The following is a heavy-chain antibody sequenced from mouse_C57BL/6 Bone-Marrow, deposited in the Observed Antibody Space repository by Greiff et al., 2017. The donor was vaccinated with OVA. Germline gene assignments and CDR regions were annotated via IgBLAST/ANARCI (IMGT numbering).Heavy chain of an antibody. CDR3: AREDCCSNYLCAY. Sequence: QVQLQQPGAELVKPGASVTLSCKASGYTFTSYWMQWVKQRPGQGLEWIGEIDPSGSYTNYNQKFKGKATLTGDTSSSTAYMQLSSLTSEDSAVYYCAREDCCSNYLCAYWGQGTLVTVSA. D-gene: IGHD2-5*01. V-gene: IGHV1-50*01. CDR2: IDPSGSYT. CDR1: GYTFTSYW. J-gene: IGHJ3*01.